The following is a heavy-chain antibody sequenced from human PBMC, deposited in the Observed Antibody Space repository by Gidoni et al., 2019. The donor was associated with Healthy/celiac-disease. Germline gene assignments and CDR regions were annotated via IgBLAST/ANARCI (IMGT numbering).Heavy chain of an antibody. Sequence: QVQLVQSGAEVKKPGSSVKVSCKASGGTFSSYAISWVRQAPGQGLEWLGGIIPIFGTANYAQKFQGRVTITADESTSTAYMELSSLRSEDTAVYYCASCGGDCYGTRGWFDPWGQGTLVTVSS. J-gene: IGHJ5*02. V-gene: IGHV1-69*01. D-gene: IGHD2-21*02. CDR2: IIPIFGTA. CDR1: GGTFSSYA. CDR3: ASCGGDCYGTRGWFDP.